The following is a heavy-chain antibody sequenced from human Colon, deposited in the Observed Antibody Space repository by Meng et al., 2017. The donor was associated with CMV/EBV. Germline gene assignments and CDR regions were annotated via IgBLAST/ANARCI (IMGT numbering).Heavy chain of an antibody. D-gene: IGHD5-18*01. J-gene: IGHJ4*02. V-gene: IGHV4-4*07. CDR3: ARAQYTHGYWIFDY. Sequence: QVQREESGPGLVKPSETLSLRCTVSGGSISSYYWSWIRQPAGKGLEWIGRIYPSGFPKYKPSLESRVTMSADTSKNQISLKLTSVTAADTAVYYCARAQYTHGYWIFDYWGQGTLVTVSS. CDR2: IYPSGFP. CDR1: GGSISSYY.